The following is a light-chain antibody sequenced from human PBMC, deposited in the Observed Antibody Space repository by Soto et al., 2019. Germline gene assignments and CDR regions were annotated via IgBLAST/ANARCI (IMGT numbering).Light chain of an antibody. CDR1: QSISTW. CDR2: KAS. J-gene: IGKJ4*01. V-gene: IGKV1-5*03. Sequence: DIPMTQSPSTLSASVGDRVTITCRASQSISTWLAWYQQKPGKAPKLLIYKASSLESGVPSRFSGSGSGTEFTLTISSLQPDDFATYYCQQYNTYPLTFGGRTTVEIK. CDR3: QQYNTYPLT.